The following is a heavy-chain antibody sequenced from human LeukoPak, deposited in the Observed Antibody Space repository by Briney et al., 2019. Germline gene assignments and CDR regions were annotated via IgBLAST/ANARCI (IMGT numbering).Heavy chain of an antibody. CDR1: GFTFSNYN. Sequence: GGSLRLSCAASGFTFSNYNIHWVRQAPGKGLEWVSSISSSSSYIYYADSVKGRFTISRDNAKNSLYLQMNSLRAEDTAVYYCARETITMMAVLHTTIDYWGQGTLVTVSS. CDR3: ARETITMMAVLHTTIDY. V-gene: IGHV3-21*01. CDR2: ISSSSSYI. D-gene: IGHD3-22*01. J-gene: IGHJ4*02.